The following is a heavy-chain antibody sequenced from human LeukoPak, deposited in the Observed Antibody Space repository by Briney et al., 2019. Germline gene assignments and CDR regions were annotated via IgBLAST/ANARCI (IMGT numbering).Heavy chain of an antibody. V-gene: IGHV3-23*01. J-gene: IGHJ4*02. CDR3: AKGGYSYGYNDY. CDR2: IGGSGGST. CDR1: GFTFSSHG. Sequence: PGGSLRLSCAASGFTFSSHGMGWVRQAPGKGLEWVSTIGGSGGSTYYADSVKGRFTISRDNSKNTLYLLMNSLRAEDTALYYCAKGGYSYGYNDYWGQGTLVTVSS. D-gene: IGHD5-18*01.